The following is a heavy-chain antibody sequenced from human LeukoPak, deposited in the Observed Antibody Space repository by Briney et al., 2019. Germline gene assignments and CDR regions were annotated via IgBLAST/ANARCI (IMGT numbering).Heavy chain of an antibody. CDR1: AFTFSDYA. D-gene: IGHD1-14*01. V-gene: IGHV3-23*01. J-gene: IGHJ4*02. Sequence: GGSLRLSCAASAFTFSDYAMNWVRQAPGKGLEWVSSISGSGGSTYYADSVKGRFTISRDNSKNILYLQMNSLRAEDTAVYYCAKPARTDYADYWGQGTLVTVSS. CDR3: AKPARTDYADY. CDR2: ISGSGGST.